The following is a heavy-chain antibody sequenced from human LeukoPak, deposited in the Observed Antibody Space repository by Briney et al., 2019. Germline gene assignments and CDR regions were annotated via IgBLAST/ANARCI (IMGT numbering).Heavy chain of an antibody. D-gene: IGHD2-15*01. CDR1: GFTFNNYA. CDR2: INHSGST. J-gene: IGHJ4*02. Sequence: GSLRLSCAASGFTFNNYAMNWVRQAPGKGLEWIGEINHSGSTNYNPSLKSRVTISVDTSKNQFSLKLSSVTAADTAVYYCARGLAAGYWGQGTLVTVSS. V-gene: IGHV4-34*01. CDR3: ARGLAAGY.